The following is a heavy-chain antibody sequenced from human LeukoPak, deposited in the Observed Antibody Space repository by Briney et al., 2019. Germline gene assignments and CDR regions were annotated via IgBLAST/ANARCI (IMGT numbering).Heavy chain of an antibody. J-gene: IGHJ5*02. CDR3: ARDPGSSSP. CDR2: ISGSGDST. D-gene: IGHD6-13*01. Sequence: HPGGSLRLSCAASGFTFSSYAMNWVRQAPGKGLEWVSTISGSGDSTYYADSVKGRFTISRDNAKNTLYLQMNSLRAEDTAVYYCARDPGSSSPWGQGTLVTVSS. CDR1: GFTFSSYA. V-gene: IGHV3-23*01.